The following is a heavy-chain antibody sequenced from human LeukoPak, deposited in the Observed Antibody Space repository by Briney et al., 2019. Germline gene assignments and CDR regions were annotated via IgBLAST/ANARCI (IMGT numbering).Heavy chain of an antibody. D-gene: IGHD6-13*01. CDR2: TSNKADSYTT. Sequence: GGSLRLSCAASGFTFSSYTLNWVRQAPGKGLEWVGRTSNKADSYTTEYAASVKGRFAISRDDSTNSLYLQMNSLKIEDTALYYCTRGYSGISIYAFDIWGQGTMVTVSS. V-gene: IGHV3-72*01. CDR1: GFTFSSYT. J-gene: IGHJ3*02. CDR3: TRGYSGISIYAFDI.